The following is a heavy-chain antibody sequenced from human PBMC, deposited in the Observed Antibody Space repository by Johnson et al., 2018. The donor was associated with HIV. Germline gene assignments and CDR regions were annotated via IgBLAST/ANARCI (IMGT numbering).Heavy chain of an antibody. CDR3: AQKAVAGTFTDAFDI. CDR1: GFTFSRYA. Sequence: QLVESGGGLVQRGGSLRLSCVASGFTFSRYAMNWVRQAPGKGLEWVSGISWNSGSIGYADSVKGRFTISRDSAKNSLYLQMNSLRAEDTALYYCAQKAVAGTFTDAFDIWGQGTMVTVSS. D-gene: IGHD6-19*01. CDR2: ISWNSGSI. J-gene: IGHJ3*02. V-gene: IGHV3-9*01.